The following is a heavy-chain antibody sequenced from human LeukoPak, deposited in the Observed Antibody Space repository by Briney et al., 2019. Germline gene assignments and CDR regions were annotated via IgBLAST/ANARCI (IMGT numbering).Heavy chain of an antibody. CDR2: INTNTGNP. Sequence: GASVKVSCKASGYTFTSYAMNWVRQAPGQGLEWMGWINTNTGNPTYAQGFTGRFVFSLNTSVSTAYLQISSLKAEDTAVYYCARPAILGAITAFDIWGQGTMVTVSS. D-gene: IGHD1-26*01. CDR1: GYTFTSYA. V-gene: IGHV7-4-1*02. J-gene: IGHJ3*02. CDR3: ARPAILGAITAFDI.